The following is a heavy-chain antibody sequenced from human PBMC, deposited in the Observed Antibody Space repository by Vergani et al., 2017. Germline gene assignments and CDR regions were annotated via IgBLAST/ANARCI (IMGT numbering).Heavy chain of an antibody. J-gene: IGHJ4*02. CDR3: AKDASSGWYGDFDY. D-gene: IGHD6-19*01. CDR2: ISWNSGSV. V-gene: IGHV3-9*01. CDR1: GFTFDGYA. Sequence: EVQLVESGGGLVQPGRSLRLSCAASGFTFDGYAMHWVRQAPGKGLEWVSGISWNSGSVGYADSVKGRFTISRDNAKNSLYLQMNSLRAEDTAFYYCAKDASSGWYGDFDYWGQGTLVTVSS.